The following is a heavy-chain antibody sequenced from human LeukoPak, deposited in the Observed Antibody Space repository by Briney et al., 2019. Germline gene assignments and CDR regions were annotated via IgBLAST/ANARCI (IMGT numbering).Heavy chain of an antibody. CDR3: AKRGYSGYYDY. J-gene: IGHJ4*02. V-gene: IGHV3-21*04. D-gene: IGHD5-12*01. CDR2: ISSSSSYI. Sequence: GGSLRLSCAASGFTFSSYSMNWVRQAPGKGLEWVSSISSSSSYIYYADSVKGRFTISRDNAKNSLYLQMNSLRAEDTAVYYCAKRGYSGYYDYWGQGTLVTVSS. CDR1: GFTFSSYS.